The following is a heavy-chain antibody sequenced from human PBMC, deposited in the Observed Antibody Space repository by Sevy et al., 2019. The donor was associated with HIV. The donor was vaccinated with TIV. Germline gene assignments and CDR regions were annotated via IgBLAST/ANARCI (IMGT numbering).Heavy chain of an antibody. Sequence: SGPTLVNPTQTLTLTCSFSGFSFTTSGVGLGWIRQPPGKSLEWLAMFYWDDDTRYNPSLRARLTIPKATSGDQVVLTMADMDPVDTGTYYCADRRSKGITITEFDYWGQGILVTVSS. V-gene: IGHV2-5*02. J-gene: IGHJ4*02. D-gene: IGHD3-9*01. CDR3: ADRRSKGITITEFDY. CDR1: GFSFTTSGVG. CDR2: FYWDDDT.